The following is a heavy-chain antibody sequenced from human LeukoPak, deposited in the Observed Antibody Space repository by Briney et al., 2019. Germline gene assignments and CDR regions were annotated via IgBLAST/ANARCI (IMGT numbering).Heavy chain of an antibody. Sequence: GESLKISCKGSGYSFTNYWIGWVRQMPGKGLEWMGIIYPGDSDSRYSPSFQGQVTISADKSVSTAYLQWSTLRASDTAIYYCARASTDNAGWHRGSFDYWGQGTLVTVSS. CDR2: IYPGDSDS. CDR3: ARASTDNAGWHRGSFDY. V-gene: IGHV5-51*01. J-gene: IGHJ4*02. D-gene: IGHD6-19*01. CDR1: GYSFTNYW.